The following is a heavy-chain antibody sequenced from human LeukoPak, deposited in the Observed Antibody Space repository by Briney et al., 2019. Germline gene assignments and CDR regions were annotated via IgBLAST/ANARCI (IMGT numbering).Heavy chain of an antibody. CDR3: ARGNAARRSAMAMYHFDY. CDR2: IHYSGNT. CDR1: GGSITSDY. J-gene: IGHJ4*02. V-gene: IGHV4-59*08. D-gene: IGHD5-18*01. Sequence: SETLSLTCTVSGGSITSDYWSWIRQPPGKGLEWIGYIHYSGNTKYNPSPESRVTMSVDTSKNQFSLKVSSVTAADTAVYYCARGNAARRSAMAMYHFDYWGQGILVTVSS.